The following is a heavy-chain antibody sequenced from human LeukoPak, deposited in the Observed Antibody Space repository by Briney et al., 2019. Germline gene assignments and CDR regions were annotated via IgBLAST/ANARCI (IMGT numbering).Heavy chain of an antibody. J-gene: IGHJ6*02. Sequence: GGSLRLSCAASGFTFSSYGMHWVRQAPGKGLEWVAVIWYDGSNKYYADSVKGRFTISRDNSKNTLYLQMNSLRAEDTAVYYCARGVGMVRGKGYGMDVWGQGTTVTVSS. V-gene: IGHV3-33*01. CDR3: ARGVGMVRGKGYGMDV. CDR1: GFTFSSYG. CDR2: IWYDGSNK. D-gene: IGHD3-10*01.